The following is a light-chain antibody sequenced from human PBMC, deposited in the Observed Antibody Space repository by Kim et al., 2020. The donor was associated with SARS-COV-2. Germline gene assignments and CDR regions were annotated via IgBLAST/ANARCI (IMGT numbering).Light chain of an antibody. V-gene: IGLV2-14*03. CDR2: DDN. CDR3: SSYTNSGTWV. J-gene: IGLJ3*02. Sequence: GPSIPSSYTGPGSDVYGYDSASWFQHHPGKTPKLLIYDDNKRPSGVSFRFSASKSGGTASLTISGLQTEDEADYYCSSYTNSGTWVFGGGTQLTVL. CDR1: GSDVYGYDS.